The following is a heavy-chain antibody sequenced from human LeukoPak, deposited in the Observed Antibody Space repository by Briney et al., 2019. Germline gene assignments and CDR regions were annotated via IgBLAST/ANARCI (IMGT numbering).Heavy chain of an antibody. D-gene: IGHD3-22*01. J-gene: IGHJ4*02. V-gene: IGHV1-3*01. CDR1: GYTVTSYA. Sequence: ASVKVSCKASGYTVTSYAMHWVRQAPGQRLEWMGWINAGNGNTKYSQKFQGRVTITRDTSASTAYMELSSLRSEDTAVYYCARTEVDYYDSSGSWDYWGQGTLVTVSS. CDR2: INAGNGNT. CDR3: ARTEVDYYDSSGSWDY.